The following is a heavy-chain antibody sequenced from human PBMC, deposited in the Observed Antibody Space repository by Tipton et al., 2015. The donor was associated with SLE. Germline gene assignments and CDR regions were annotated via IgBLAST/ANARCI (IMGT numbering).Heavy chain of an antibody. V-gene: IGHV4-38-2*01. CDR1: GYSISSGYY. CDR3: ARLFDTIFGVVNPFDY. Sequence: TLSLTCAVSGYSISSGYYWGWIRQPAGKGLEWIGEINHSGSTNYNPSLKSRVTISVDTSKNQFSLKLSSVTAADTAVYYCARLFDTIFGVVNPFDYWGQGTLVTVSS. J-gene: IGHJ4*02. D-gene: IGHD3-3*01. CDR2: INHSGST.